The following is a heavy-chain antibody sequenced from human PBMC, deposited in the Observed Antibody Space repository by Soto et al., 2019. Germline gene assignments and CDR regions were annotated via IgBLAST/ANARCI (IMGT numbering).Heavy chain of an antibody. CDR3: ASEAHYCSGGSCNWGVDDY. V-gene: IGHV1-18*01. Sequence: QVQLVQSGAEVKKPGASVKVSCKASGYTFTSYGISWVRQAPGQGLEWMGWISAYNGNTNYAQKLQGRVTITTDTSTSTAYMKLRSLRSDDSTVYYCASEAHYCSGGSCNWGVDDYWGKGTLVTISS. J-gene: IGHJ4*02. CDR1: GYTFTSYG. CDR2: ISAYNGNT. D-gene: IGHD2-15*01.